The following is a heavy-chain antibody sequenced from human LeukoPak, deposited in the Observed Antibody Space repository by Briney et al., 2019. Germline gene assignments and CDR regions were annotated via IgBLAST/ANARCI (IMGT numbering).Heavy chain of an antibody. CDR2: IYYSGST. J-gene: IGHJ3*02. Sequence: SETLSLTCTVSGGSISSSSYYWGWIRQPPGKGLEWIGSIYYSGSTNYNPSLKSRVTMSVDTSKNQFSLKLSSVTAADTAVYYCARVPFECSSTSCHGAFDIWGQGTMVTVSS. CDR1: GGSISSSSYY. D-gene: IGHD2-2*01. CDR3: ARVPFECSSTSCHGAFDI. V-gene: IGHV4-39*07.